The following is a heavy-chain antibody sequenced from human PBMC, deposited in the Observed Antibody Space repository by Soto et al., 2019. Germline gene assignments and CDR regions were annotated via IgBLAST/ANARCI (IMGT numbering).Heavy chain of an antibody. CDR3: ARHIAVSGTRGFDH. Sequence: SETLSLTCAVSGGSITGNWWSWVRQPPGKGLEWIAEIFHTGSANYNPSLMGRLTISMDKSRNHLSLNLNSVTAADTAVYYCARHIAVSGTRGFDHWGQGTLVTVSS. V-gene: IGHV4-4*02. D-gene: IGHD2-21*01. J-gene: IGHJ4*02. CDR2: IFHTGSA. CDR1: GGSITGNW.